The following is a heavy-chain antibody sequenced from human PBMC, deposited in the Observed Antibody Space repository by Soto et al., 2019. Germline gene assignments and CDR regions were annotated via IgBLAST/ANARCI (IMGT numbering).Heavy chain of an antibody. V-gene: IGHV4-39*01. D-gene: IGHD3-3*01. CDR2: IYYSGST. J-gene: IGHJ6*03. CDR1: GGSISSSSYY. CDR3: ARLDTFTIFGVVIHLDYYYYYYMDV. Sequence: SETLSLPCTVSGGSISSSSYYWGWIRQPPGKGLEWIGSIYYSGSTYYNPSLKSRVTISVDTSKNQFSLKLSAVTAADTAVYYCARLDTFTIFGVVIHLDYYYYYYMDVWGKGTTVTVSS.